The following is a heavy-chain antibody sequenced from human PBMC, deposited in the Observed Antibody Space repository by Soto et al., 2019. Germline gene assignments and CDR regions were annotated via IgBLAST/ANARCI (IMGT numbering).Heavy chain of an antibody. CDR3: ATRITVFGLLIPPFDP. D-gene: IGHD3-3*01. CDR1: GGSISSYY. V-gene: IGHV4-59*04. Sequence: PSEPLSLTCTVSGGSISSYYWSWIRQPAGKGLEWIGEINHTGGTHYNPSLKSRVTMSVDTSKNQFSLRLSSVTAADTAIYYCATRITVFGLLIPPFDPRGQGTQVTVSS. CDR2: INHTGGT. J-gene: IGHJ5*02.